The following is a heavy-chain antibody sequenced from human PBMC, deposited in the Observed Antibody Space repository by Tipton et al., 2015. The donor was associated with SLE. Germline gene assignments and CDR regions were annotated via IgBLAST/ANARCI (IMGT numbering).Heavy chain of an antibody. D-gene: IGHD3-3*01. CDR3: ARDRHDFWGREMSRDINWFDP. V-gene: IGHV4-39*07. CDR2: IYYSGTT. Sequence: TLSLTCTVSGGSINSNTHSWGWVRQPPGKGLEWVGHIYYSGTTYYNPSLKSRITISLDTSKNQFSLDLTSVTAADTAVYFCARDRHDFWGREMSRDINWFDPWGQGTMVIVS. CDR1: GGSINSNTHS. J-gene: IGHJ5*02.